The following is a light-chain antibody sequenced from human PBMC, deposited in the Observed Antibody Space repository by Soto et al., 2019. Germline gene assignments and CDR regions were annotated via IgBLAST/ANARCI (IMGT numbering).Light chain of an antibody. CDR2: TTS. V-gene: IGKV1-5*03. CDR1: QSIDSW. CDR3: QQYHTWWT. Sequence: DIQITQSPSTLSASVGDSVTITCRASQSIDSWLAWYQQKSGKAPKLLIYTTSILESGVPSRFSGSGSGTEFTLTISGLQPDDFATYYCQQYHTWWTFGQGTKVDIK. J-gene: IGKJ1*01.